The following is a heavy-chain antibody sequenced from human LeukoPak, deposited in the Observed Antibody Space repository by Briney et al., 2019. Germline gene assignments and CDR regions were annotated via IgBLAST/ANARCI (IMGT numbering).Heavy chain of an antibody. V-gene: IGHV3-48*04. Sequence: GGSLRLSCLASGLTLSNYGMNWVRQAPGKGREWLSYISASGRTTYYADSVKGRFSMSRDNANNSVFLEMNSLRVDDTALYYCARDLEEDWGQGTLVTVSS. CDR2: ISASGRTT. J-gene: IGHJ4*02. CDR3: ARDLEED. CDR1: GLTLSNYG.